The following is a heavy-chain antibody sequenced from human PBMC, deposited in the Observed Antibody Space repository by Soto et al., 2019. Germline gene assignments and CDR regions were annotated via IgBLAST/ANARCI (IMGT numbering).Heavy chain of an antibody. CDR1: GFTFSNAW. D-gene: IGHD3-22*01. J-gene: IGHJ3*02. V-gene: IGHV3-11*01. CDR2: ISSSGSTI. CDR3: ATTYYYDSSGYRQDAFDI. Sequence: PGGSLRLSCAASGFTFSNAWMSWVRQAPGKGLEWVSYISSSGSTIYYADSVKGRFTISRDNAKNSLYLQMNSLRAEDTAVYYCATTYYYDSSGYRQDAFDIWGQGTMVTVSS.